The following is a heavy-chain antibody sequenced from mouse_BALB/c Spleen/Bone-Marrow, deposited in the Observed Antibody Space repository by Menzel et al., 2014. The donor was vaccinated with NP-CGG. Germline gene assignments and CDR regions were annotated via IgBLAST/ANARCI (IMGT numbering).Heavy chain of an antibody. CDR1: GYTFTDYN. D-gene: IGHD3-1*01. Sequence: VQLKESGPELVKPGASVKISCKAYGYTFTDYNMHWVKQSHGKSLERIGYIYPYNGGTGYNQKFKSKATLTVDNSSSTAYMELRSLTSEDSAVYYCARRAGGWYFDVWGAGTTVTVSS. CDR3: ARRAGGWYFDV. J-gene: IGHJ1*01. V-gene: IGHV1S29*02. CDR2: IYPYNGGT.